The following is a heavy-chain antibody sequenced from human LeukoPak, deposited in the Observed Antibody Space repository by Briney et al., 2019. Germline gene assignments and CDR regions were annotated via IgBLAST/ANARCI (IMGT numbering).Heavy chain of an antibody. CDR3: ARGLAAAGTYSIPLFDY. CDR2: INHSGST. D-gene: IGHD6-13*01. Sequence: SETLSLTCAVYGGSFSGYCWSWIRQPPGKGLEWTGEINHSGSTNYNPSLKSRVTISVDTSKNQFSLKLSSVTAADTAVYYCARGLAAAGTYSIPLFDYWGQGTLVTVSS. CDR1: GGSFSGYC. V-gene: IGHV4-34*01. J-gene: IGHJ4*02.